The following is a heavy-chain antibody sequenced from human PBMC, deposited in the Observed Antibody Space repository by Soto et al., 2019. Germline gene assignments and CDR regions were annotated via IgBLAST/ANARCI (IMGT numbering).Heavy chain of an antibody. CDR3: ARSRRGYFDY. J-gene: IGHJ4*02. Sequence: QVQLQESGPGLVKPSETLSLTCTVSGGSISSYYWSWIRQPPGKGLEWIGYIYYSGSTNYYPSLKSRVTRSVDTSKNQISLKLSSVTAADTAVYYCARSRRGYFDYWGQGTLVTVSS. D-gene: IGHD3-10*01. CDR1: GGSISSYY. CDR2: IYYSGST. V-gene: IGHV4-59*01.